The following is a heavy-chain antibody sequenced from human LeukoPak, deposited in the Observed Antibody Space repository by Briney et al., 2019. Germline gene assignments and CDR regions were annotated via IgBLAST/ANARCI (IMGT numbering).Heavy chain of an antibody. CDR3: ARGFDSRFFNY. CDR2: IKQDGSEK. D-gene: IGHD3-22*01. Sequence: GGSLRLSCAASGFTVSSNYMSWVRQAPGKGLEWVANIKQDGSEKYYVDSVKGRFTISRDNAKNSLYLQMNSLRAEDTAVYYCARGFDSRFFNYWGQGTLVTVSS. J-gene: IGHJ4*02. CDR1: GFTVSSNY. V-gene: IGHV3-7*01.